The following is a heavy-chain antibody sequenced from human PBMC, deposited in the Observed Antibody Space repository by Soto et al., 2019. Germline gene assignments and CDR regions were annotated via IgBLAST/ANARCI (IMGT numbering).Heavy chain of an antibody. CDR1: GYTFTGFY. Sequence: ASVKVSCKASGYTFTGFYVHWVRQAPGQGLEWMGWINPNTGGTKYAQQFQGRVTMTRDTSVSTAYMEVGRLTSDDTAVYYCARARVPTISEDAFDIWGQVTLVTASS. J-gene: IGHJ3*02. CDR3: ARARVPTISEDAFDI. D-gene: IGHD2-2*01. V-gene: IGHV1-2*02. CDR2: INPNTGGT.